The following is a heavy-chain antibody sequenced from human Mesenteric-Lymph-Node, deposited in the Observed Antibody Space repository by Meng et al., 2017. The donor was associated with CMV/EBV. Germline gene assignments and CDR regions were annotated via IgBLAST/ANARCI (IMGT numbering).Heavy chain of an antibody. CDR2: IYSGGAGSST. D-gene: IGHD1-7*01. CDR3: AKDQENYEIPYYYYYGMDV. CDR1: GFTFSSYA. V-gene: IGHV3-23*03. J-gene: IGHJ6*02. Sequence: GESLKISCAASGFTFSSYALSWVRQAPGKGLEWVSIIYSGGAGSSTFYADSVKGRFTISRDNSRNTLYLQMNSLRAEDTAVYYCAKDQENYEIPYYYYYGMDVWGQGTTVTVSS.